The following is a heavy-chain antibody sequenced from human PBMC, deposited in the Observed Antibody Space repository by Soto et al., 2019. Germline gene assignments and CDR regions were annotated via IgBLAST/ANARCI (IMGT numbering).Heavy chain of an antibody. J-gene: IGHJ4*02. V-gene: IGHV1-69*13. CDR3: ATGVIWIGYFTVDS. CDR2: FIPVYRTL. Sequence: SVKVSCKASGGSFGNSAINWVRQAPGQGLEWLGGFIPVYRTLNYAQKFQGRVTITADESTGTAYMTLSSLVSDDTAVYYCATGVIWIGYFTVDSWGQGTRVTVS. D-gene: IGHD3-3*01. CDR1: GGSFGNSA.